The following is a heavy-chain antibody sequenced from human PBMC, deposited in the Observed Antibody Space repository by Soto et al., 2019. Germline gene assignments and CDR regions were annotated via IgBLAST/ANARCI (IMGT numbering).Heavy chain of an antibody. Sequence: LRLSCAASGFTFGSYAMNWVRQVPGKGLEWVSVISGGGGSTYYADSMKGRFSISRDNSNDMLYLQMNSLRAEDTAVYYCTKGPTGATTRADCWGQGTLVTVSS. CDR2: ISGGGGST. CDR1: GFTFGSYA. V-gene: IGHV3-23*01. J-gene: IGHJ4*02. D-gene: IGHD1-1*01. CDR3: TKGPTGATTRADC.